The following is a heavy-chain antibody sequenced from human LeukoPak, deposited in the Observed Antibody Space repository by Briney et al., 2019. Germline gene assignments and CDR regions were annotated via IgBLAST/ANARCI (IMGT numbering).Heavy chain of an antibody. Sequence: GGSLRLSCAVSGFTVSSNYMSWVRQAPGKGLEWVSVLYSGGSTYYADSVRGRFTISRDNSKNTLYLQMNSLRAEDTAVYYRARDTGYNYGPVYWGQGTLVTVSS. CDR1: GFTVSSNY. D-gene: IGHD5-24*01. V-gene: IGHV3-53*01. CDR2: LYSGGST. CDR3: ARDTGYNYGPVY. J-gene: IGHJ4*02.